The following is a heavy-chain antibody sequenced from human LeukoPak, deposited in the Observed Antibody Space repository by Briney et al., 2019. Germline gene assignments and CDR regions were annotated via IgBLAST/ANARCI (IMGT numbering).Heavy chain of an antibody. D-gene: IGHD3-22*01. CDR2: INPNSGGT. CDR1: GYTFTGYY. V-gene: IGHV1-2*02. J-gene: IGHJ4*02. CDR3: ARFLERDYDRNDY. Sequence: ASVKVSCKASGYTFTGYYMHWVRQAPGQGLEWMGWINPNSGGTNYAQKFQGRVTMTRDTSISTAYMELSRLRSYDTAVYYCARFLERDYDRNDYWGQGTLVTVSS.